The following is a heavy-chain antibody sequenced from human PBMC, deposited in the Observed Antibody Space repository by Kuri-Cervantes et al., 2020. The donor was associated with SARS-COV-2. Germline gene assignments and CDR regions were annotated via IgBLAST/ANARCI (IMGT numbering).Heavy chain of an antibody. CDR2: INPNTGGP. CDR1: GYTFTGYY. Sequence: ASVKVSCKASGYTFTGYYIHWVRQAPGQGLEWMGWINPNTGGPNYAQKFQGRVTMTRDTSTSTAYIELSGLTSDDTAVYYCARDLMTTVTTGAFDIWGQGTMVTVSS. J-gene: IGHJ3*02. D-gene: IGHD4-17*01. CDR3: ARDLMTTVTTGAFDI. V-gene: IGHV1-2*02.